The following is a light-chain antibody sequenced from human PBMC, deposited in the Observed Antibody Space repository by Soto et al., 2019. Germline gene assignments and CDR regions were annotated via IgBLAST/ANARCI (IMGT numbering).Light chain of an antibody. Sequence: QSVLTQPASVSGSPGQSITISCIGSSSDIGSYDYVSWHQHQQGKAPKVLIYEVSNRPSGVSSRFSGSRSGNTASLTISGLQAEDEATYYCSAHTTSFTFLFGDGTKVNVL. CDR1: SSDIGSYDY. V-gene: IGLV2-14*01. CDR3: SAHTTSFTFL. J-gene: IGLJ1*01. CDR2: EVS.